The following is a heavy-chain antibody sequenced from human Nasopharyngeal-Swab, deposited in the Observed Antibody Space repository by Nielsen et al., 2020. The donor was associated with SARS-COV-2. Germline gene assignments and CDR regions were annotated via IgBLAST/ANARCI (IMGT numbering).Heavy chain of an antibody. V-gene: IGHV3-74*01. D-gene: IGHD6-19*01. J-gene: IGHJ4*02. CDR3: ARDGQGAVDLDY. Sequence: ESLKISCAASGFILSDYWVHWVRQAPGKGLVWVSHVKNDGTTTTYADAVKGRFTMSRDDAKNILYLQMNSLRTEDTAVYYCARDGQGAVDLDYWGQGSLVTVSS. CDR2: VKNDGTTT. CDR1: GFILSDYW.